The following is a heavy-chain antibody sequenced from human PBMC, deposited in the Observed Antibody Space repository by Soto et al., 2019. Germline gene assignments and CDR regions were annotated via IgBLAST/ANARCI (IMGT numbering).Heavy chain of an antibody. Sequence: YLKLASAAHGDGCNRFAMCCGLQAPGKELYWVSSMSGSGESTYYADSVKGRFTISRDSSKNTLYLQLNNLRAEDTALYYCAKDPSYYDFWSGPGGWFGPWGQGTLVTVSS. V-gene: IGHV3-23*01. CDR3: AKDPSYYDFWSGPGGWFGP. CDR1: GDGCNRFA. D-gene: IGHD3-3*01. J-gene: IGHJ5*02. CDR2: MSGSGEST.